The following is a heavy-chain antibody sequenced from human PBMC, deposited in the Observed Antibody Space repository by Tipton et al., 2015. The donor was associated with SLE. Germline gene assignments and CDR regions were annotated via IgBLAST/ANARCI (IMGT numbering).Heavy chain of an antibody. V-gene: IGHV4-4*02. D-gene: IGHD6-13*01. J-gene: IGHJ4*02. Sequence: TLSLTCAVSGGSISSSNWWTWVRQPPGKGLEWIGDIYHSGSTNYNPSLKSRVTISLDKSKNQFSLKLSSVTAADTAVYYCARVGIAAYYFDYWGQGTLVTVSS. CDR2: IYHSGST. CDR3: ARVGIAAYYFDY. CDR1: GGSISSSNW.